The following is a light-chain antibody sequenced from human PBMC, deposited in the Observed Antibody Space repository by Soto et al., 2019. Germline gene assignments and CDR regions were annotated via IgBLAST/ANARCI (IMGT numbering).Light chain of an antibody. V-gene: IGKV4-1*01. CDR3: LQYHTSPYT. CDR1: QRVLYISNRKNY. CDR2: WAS. J-gene: IGKJ2*01. Sequence: AMTQSPASLTLSLGERATMNCRTSQRVLYISNRKNYFAWYQQKPGQSPKVLIYWASTRASGVPDRFNGSGSETDFTLTIGGLQPEDVAVYYCLQYHTSPYTFGQGTQLKIK.